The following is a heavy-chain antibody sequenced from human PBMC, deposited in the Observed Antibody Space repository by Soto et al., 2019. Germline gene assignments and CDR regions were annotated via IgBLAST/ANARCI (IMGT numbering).Heavy chain of an antibody. D-gene: IGHD6-19*01. Sequence: EVALVETGGSLIHPGGSLRLSCAASGFTVSGMFMNLVRQAPGKGMGWVCVIYPAGPTYYADSVKGRFTISRDNSKNTLFLQLNNLRAEDTAVYYCARYADSSGLHYWGQGILVTVSS. CDR3: ARYADSSGLHY. CDR1: GFTVSGMF. CDR2: IYPAGPT. V-gene: IGHV3-53*02. J-gene: IGHJ4*02.